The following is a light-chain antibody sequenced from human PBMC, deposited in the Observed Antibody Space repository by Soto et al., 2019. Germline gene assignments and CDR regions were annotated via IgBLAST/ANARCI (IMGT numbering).Light chain of an antibody. CDR1: ISDVGFYAR. CDR3: SSYTSSSTYV. J-gene: IGLJ1*01. Sequence: QSALTQPPSVSGSPGQSVTISGTGTISDVGFYARVSWYQQPPGTAPKLLIYDVTSRPSGVPDRFSGSQSGKTASLTISGLQAEDEADYYCSSYTSSSTYVFGTGTKVTVL. CDR2: DVT. V-gene: IGLV2-18*02.